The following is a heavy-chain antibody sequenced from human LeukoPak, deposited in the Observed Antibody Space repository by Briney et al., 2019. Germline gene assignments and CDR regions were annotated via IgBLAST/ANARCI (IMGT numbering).Heavy chain of an antibody. CDR2: IKSKTDGGTT. CDR1: GFTFSSYS. Sequence: GGSLRLSCAASGFTFSSYSMNWVRQAPGKGLEWVGRIKSKTDGGTTDYAAPVKGRFTISRDDSKNTLYLQMNSLKTEDTAVYYCTTDREVTPDFDYWGQGTLVTVSS. V-gene: IGHV3-15*01. D-gene: IGHD2-21*02. CDR3: TTDREVTPDFDY. J-gene: IGHJ4*02.